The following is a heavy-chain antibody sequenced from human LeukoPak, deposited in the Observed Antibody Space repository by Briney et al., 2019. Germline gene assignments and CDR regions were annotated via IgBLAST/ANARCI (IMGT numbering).Heavy chain of an antibody. CDR1: GFTFTNFW. V-gene: IGHV3-7*01. CDR3: AGRDSARNPWAY. D-gene: IGHD4-11*01. CDR2: IRPDGSEQ. J-gene: IGHJ4*02. Sequence: GGSLRLSCAASGFTFTNFWMNWIRRAPGRGLEWVANIRPDGSEQFYVDSVKGRFTISRDNAKNSVYLQMNSLRADDTAVYYCAGRDSARNPWAYWGQATLVTVST.